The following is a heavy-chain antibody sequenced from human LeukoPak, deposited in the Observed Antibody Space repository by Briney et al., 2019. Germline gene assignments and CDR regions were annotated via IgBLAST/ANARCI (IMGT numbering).Heavy chain of an antibody. J-gene: IGHJ4*02. V-gene: IGHV5-51*01. CDR2: IYPGDSDT. CDR1: GYSFTTSW. CDR3: ARRGSDYYFDY. Sequence: KLGESLKISCKGSGYSFTTSWIGWVRQMPGKGLEWMGIIYPGDSDTKYSPSFQGQVTISADKSISTAYLQWSSLKASDTAMYYCARRGSDYYFDYWGQGTLVTVSS. D-gene: IGHD1-26*01.